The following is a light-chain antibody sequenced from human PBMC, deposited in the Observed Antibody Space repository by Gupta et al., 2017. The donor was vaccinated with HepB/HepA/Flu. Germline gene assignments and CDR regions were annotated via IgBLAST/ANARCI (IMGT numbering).Light chain of an antibody. CDR2: AIS. CDR1: QTVWDSQ. CDR3: QQYDTSTWT. V-gene: IGKV3-20*01. J-gene: IGKJ1*01. Sequence: IVLTQSLCTLSLSPGESATLSCRTSQTVWDSQLAWYQQKPGQPPRLLIYAISIRATGIPDRVSGSGSGTDFTLTINRLEPEDFAVYYCQQYDTSTWTFGPGTRVEIK.